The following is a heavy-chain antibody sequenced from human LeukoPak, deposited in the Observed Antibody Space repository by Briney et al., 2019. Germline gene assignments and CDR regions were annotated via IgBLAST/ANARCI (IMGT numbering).Heavy chain of an antibody. D-gene: IGHD2-15*01. CDR3: ARVSHCSVGSCYFDPADY. Sequence: ASVKVSCKASGYTFTGYYMHWVRQAPGQGLEWMGWINPNSGGTNYAQKFQGRVTMTRDTSISTAYMELSRLRSDDTAVYYCARVSHCSVGSCYFDPADYWGQGTLVTVSS. V-gene: IGHV1-2*02. CDR2: INPNSGGT. CDR1: GYTFTGYY. J-gene: IGHJ4*02.